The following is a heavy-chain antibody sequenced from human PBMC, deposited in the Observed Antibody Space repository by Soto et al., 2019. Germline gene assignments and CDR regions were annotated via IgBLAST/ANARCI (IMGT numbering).Heavy chain of an antibody. Sequence: ASVKVSCKASGGTFRSYTISWGRQAPGQGLEGMGRIIPILGIANYARKFQGRVTITADKSTSTAYMELSSLRSEDTAVYYCAREAAAGTRAFDIWGQGTMVTVSS. D-gene: IGHD6-13*01. V-gene: IGHV1-69*04. CDR3: AREAAAGTRAFDI. CDR2: IIPILGIA. J-gene: IGHJ3*02. CDR1: GGTFRSYT.